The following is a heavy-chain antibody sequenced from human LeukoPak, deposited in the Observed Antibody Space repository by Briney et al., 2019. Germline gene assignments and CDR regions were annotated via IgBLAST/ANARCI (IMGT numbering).Heavy chain of an antibody. CDR3: ARVSYYYDSSGNPIPYYFDY. V-gene: IGHV4-59*01. D-gene: IGHD3-22*01. CDR1: GVSISSYY. CDR2: ISYSGST. J-gene: IGHJ4*02. Sequence: SETLSLTCIVSGVSISSYYWSWIRQPPGKGLEWIGYISYSGSTNYNPSLEGRVTISIDTSKNQFSLKLSSVTAADTAVYYCARVSYYYDSSGNPIPYYFDYWGQGTLVTVSS.